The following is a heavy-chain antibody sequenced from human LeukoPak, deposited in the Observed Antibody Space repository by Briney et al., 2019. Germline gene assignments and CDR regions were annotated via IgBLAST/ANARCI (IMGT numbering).Heavy chain of an antibody. D-gene: IGHD3-3*01. J-gene: IGHJ6*02. Sequence: PGRSLRLSCAASGFTFSSYGMHWVRQAPGKGLEWVAVIWYDGSNKYYADSVKGRFTISRDNSKNTLYLQMNSLRAEDTAVYYCARDPHDFWSGYYYYGMDVWGQGTTVTVSS. CDR1: GFTFSSYG. CDR3: ARDPHDFWSGYYYYGMDV. V-gene: IGHV3-33*01. CDR2: IWYDGSNK.